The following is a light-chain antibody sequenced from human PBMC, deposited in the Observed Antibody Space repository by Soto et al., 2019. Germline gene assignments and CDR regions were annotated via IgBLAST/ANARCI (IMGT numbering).Light chain of an antibody. Sequence: QSVLTQPASVSGSPGQSITISCTGTSSDVGGYNYVSWYQQHPGKAPKLMIYEVSNRPSGVSNRFSGSKSGNTASLTISGLQVEDEADYYCSSYTSSSIDYVFGTGIKVTVL. V-gene: IGLV2-14*01. CDR3: SSYTSSSIDYV. J-gene: IGLJ1*01. CDR2: EVS. CDR1: SSDVGGYNY.